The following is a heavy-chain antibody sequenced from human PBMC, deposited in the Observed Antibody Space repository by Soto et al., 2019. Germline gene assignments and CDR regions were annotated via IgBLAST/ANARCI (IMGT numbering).Heavy chain of an antibody. D-gene: IGHD3-3*01. CDR3: ARNGSYYDFWSGYYFGGGMDV. V-gene: IGHV4-34*01. J-gene: IGHJ6*02. CDR1: GGSFRGYY. CDR2: IHHSGST. Sequence: QAQLQQWGAGLLKPSETLSLTCAVYGGSFRGYYWSWIRQPPGKGLVWIGEIHHSGSTNYNPSLKSPVTISVDTSKNQCSLKLSSVTGADTAMYYCARNGSYYDFWSGYYFGGGMDVWGQGTTVTVSS.